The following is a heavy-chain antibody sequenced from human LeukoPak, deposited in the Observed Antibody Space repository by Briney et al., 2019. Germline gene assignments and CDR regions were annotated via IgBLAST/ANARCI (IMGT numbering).Heavy chain of an antibody. Sequence: GGSLRLSCAASGFTFDDYAMHWVRQVPGKGLEWVSGISWNSGSIGYADSVKGRFTISRDNAKNSLYLQMNSLRAEDTAVYYCARRVPSQVITDYFDYWGQGALVTVSS. CDR2: ISWNSGSI. CDR1: GFTFDDYA. D-gene: IGHD3-16*01. CDR3: ARRVPSQVITDYFDY. V-gene: IGHV3-9*01. J-gene: IGHJ4*02.